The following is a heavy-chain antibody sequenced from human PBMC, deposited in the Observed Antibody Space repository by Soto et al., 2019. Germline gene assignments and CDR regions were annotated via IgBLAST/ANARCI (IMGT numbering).Heavy chain of an antibody. D-gene: IGHD6-25*01. Sequence: EVQLVESGGGLIQPGGSLRLSWAASGFSFNTYAMNWVRQAPGKGLEWISYISSSSSRIYYADSVKGRFTLSRDNATNSLYLPMTSLRAEETAVDYCASAPGIAAAGMDYWGQGTLVTVSS. V-gene: IGHV3-48*04. CDR1: GFSFNTYA. CDR2: ISSSSSRI. CDR3: ASAPGIAAAGMDY. J-gene: IGHJ4*02.